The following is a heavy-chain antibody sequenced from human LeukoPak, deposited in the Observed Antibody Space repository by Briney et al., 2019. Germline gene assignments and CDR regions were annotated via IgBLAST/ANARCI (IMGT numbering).Heavy chain of an antibody. J-gene: IGHJ4*02. CDR3: ARGTYYDILTGYYTDLGY. Sequence: GASVKVSCKASGYTFTSYAMNWVRQAPEQGLEWMGWINTNTGNPTYAQGFTGRFVFSLDTSVSTAYLQISSLKAEDTAVYYCARGTYYDILTGYYTDLGYWGQGTLVTVSS. V-gene: IGHV7-4-1*02. CDR1: GYTFTSYA. D-gene: IGHD3-9*01. CDR2: INTNTGNP.